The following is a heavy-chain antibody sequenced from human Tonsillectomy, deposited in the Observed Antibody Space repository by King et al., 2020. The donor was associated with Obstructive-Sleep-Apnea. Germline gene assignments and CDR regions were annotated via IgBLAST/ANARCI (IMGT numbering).Heavy chain of an antibody. CDR1: GGSISSYY. J-gene: IGHJ4*02. V-gene: IGHV4-59*08. CDR3: ARAGGGYSYGYSDY. D-gene: IGHD5-18*01. Sequence: VQLQESGPGLVKPSETLSLTCTVSGGSISSYYWSWIRQPPGKGLEWIGYIYYSGSTNYNPSLKSRVTISVDTSKNQFSLKLSPVTAADTAVYYCARAGGGYSYGYSDYWGQGTLVTVSS. CDR2: IYYSGST.